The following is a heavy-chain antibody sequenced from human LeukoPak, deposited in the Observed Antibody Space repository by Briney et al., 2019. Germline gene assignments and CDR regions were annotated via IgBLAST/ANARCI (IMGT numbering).Heavy chain of an antibody. CDR2: TSGDGTTQ. V-gene: IGHV3-30*04. CDR3: ARGSVGTPPPFDF. CDR1: GFTVSRYT. Sequence: GGSLRLSCAASGFTVSRYTLHWVRQPPGKGLEWVTLTSGDGTTQSYADFVKGRFTISRDNSRNTLYLQMNSLRAEDTAVYYCARGSVGTPPPFDFWGQGALVTVSS. D-gene: IGHD2-15*01. J-gene: IGHJ4*02.